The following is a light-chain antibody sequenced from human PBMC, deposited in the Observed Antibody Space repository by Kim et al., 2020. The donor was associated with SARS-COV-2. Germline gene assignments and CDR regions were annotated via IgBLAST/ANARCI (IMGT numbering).Light chain of an antibody. CDR3: QQYYGAPYT. CDR2: WAS. J-gene: IGKJ2*01. CDR1: RTVLFSSNNKNY. Sequence: DIVMTQSPDSLTVSLGERATINCKSSRTVLFSSNNKNYLSWYQQRPGQPPKLLIYWASNRQSGVPDRFSGSGSGTVFTLTISSLQAEDAAIYYCQQYYGAPYTFGQGTKLEI. V-gene: IGKV4-1*01.